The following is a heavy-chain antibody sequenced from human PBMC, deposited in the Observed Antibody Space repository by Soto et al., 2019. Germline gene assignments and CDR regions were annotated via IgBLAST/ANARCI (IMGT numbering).Heavy chain of an antibody. CDR2: ISSSAVYI. CDR3: VRDGLDYYDTERLYFDK. CDR1: GFNFITYS. D-gene: IGHD3-22*01. J-gene: IGHJ4*02. Sequence: EVQLVESGGGPVRPGGSLKLSCAASGFNFITYSLSWVRQAPGKGLEGVASISSSAVYIDYADSVKGRFTISRDNANNSLYLQMNSLRAEDTATYYCVRDGLDYYDTERLYFDKWGQGTLVTVSS. V-gene: IGHV3-21*01.